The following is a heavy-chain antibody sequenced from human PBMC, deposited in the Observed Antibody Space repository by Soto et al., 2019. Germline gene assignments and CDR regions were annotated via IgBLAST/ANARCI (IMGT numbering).Heavy chain of an antibody. CDR3: ARDRVGALFDI. V-gene: IGHV3-33*01. J-gene: IGHJ3*02. Sequence: GGSLRLSCVASGFNFSSSGMHWVRQAPCKGLEWVAVIWSDGTNAKCADSVKGRCTISRDISQNTLYLQMNSLRAEDTAIYYCARDRVGALFDICRQGTMVTVSS. CDR2: IWSDGTNA. D-gene: IGHD1-26*01. CDR1: GFNFSSSG.